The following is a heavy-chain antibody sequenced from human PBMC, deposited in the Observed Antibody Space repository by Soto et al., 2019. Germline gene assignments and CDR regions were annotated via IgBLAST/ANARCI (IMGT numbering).Heavy chain of an antibody. J-gene: IGHJ6*02. Sequence: SVEVSCKASGGTFSSYAISWVRRAPGQGLEWMGGIIPIFGTANYAQKLEGRVTITAGVSTSPAYMEMSSTRTADTAVSHCARQYSGDDSAYYYGMDVWGQGTTVTVSS. D-gene: IGHD5-12*01. CDR1: GGTFSSYA. V-gene: IGHV1-69*13. CDR3: ARQYSGDDSAYYYGMDV. CDR2: IIPIFGTA.